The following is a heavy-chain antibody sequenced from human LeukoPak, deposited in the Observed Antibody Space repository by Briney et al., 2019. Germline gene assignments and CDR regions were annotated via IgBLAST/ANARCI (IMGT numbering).Heavy chain of an antibody. CDR1: GFTFSSYA. V-gene: IGHV3-30*04. Sequence: GGSLRLSCAASGFTFSSYAMHWVRQAPGKGREWVAVISYDGSNKYYADSVKGRFTISRDSSKNTLYLQMNSLRAEDAAVYYCAKAPVTTCSGAYCYPFDYWGQGTLVTVSS. CDR2: ISYDGSNK. CDR3: AKAPVTTCSGAYCYPFDY. J-gene: IGHJ4*02. D-gene: IGHD2-15*01.